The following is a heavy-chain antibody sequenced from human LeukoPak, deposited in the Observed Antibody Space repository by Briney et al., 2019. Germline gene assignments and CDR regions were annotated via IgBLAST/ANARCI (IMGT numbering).Heavy chain of an antibody. J-gene: IGHJ4*02. CDR3: ARGHRITIFGVVSPSAHPFDY. CDR1: GGSISSGGYS. Sequence: SETLSLTCAVSGGSISSGGYSWSWIRQPPGKGLEWIGYIYHSGSTYYNPSLKSRVTISVDTSKNQFSLKLSSVTAADTAVYYCARGHRITIFGVVSPSAHPFDYWGQGTLVTVSS. D-gene: IGHD3-3*01. CDR2: IYHSGST. V-gene: IGHV4-30-2*01.